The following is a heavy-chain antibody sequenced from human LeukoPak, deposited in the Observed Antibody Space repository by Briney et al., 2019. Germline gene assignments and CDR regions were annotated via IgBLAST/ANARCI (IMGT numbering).Heavy chain of an antibody. CDR3: ARSTSQGFDY. Sequence: PGGSLRLSCAASGFTFNSYWMHWVRQAPGKGLVWVSLFKTDGSTTRYADSVKGRFTISRDNAKNTLYLQMNSLRAEDTAVYYCARSTSQGFDYWGQGTLVIVSS. CDR2: FKTDGSTT. V-gene: IGHV3-74*01. CDR1: GFTFNSYW. J-gene: IGHJ4*02.